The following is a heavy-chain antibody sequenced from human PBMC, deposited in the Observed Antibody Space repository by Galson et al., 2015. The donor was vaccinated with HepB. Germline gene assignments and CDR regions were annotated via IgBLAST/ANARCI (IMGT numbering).Heavy chain of an antibody. CDR1: GDTSSTSA. CDR3: ARVVASGAFDI. Sequence: SVKVSCKASGDTSSTSAISWVRQAPGHGLEWMGWISAYNGNTNYAQKLQGRVTMTTDTSTSTAYMELRRLGFDDTDVYYCARVVASGAFDIWGQGTMVTVSS. V-gene: IGHV1-18*01. CDR2: ISAYNGNT. J-gene: IGHJ3*02. D-gene: IGHD5-12*01.